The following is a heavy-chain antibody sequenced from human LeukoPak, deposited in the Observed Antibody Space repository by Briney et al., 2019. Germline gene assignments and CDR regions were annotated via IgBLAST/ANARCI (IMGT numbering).Heavy chain of an antibody. CDR2: ISAYNGNT. V-gene: IGHV1-18*01. CDR1: GYTFTSYG. CDR3: ARQVNNYYDSSGYYSDY. J-gene: IGHJ4*02. Sequence: ASVKVSCKASGYTFTSYGISWVRQAPGQGLEWMGWISAYNGNTNYAQKLQGRVTMTTDTSTSTAYMELRSLRSDDTAVYYCARQVNNYYDSSGYYSDYWGQGTLVTVSS. D-gene: IGHD3-22*01.